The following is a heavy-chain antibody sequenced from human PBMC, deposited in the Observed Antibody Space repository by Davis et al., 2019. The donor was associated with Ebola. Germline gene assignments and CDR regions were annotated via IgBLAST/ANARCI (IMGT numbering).Heavy chain of an antibody. V-gene: IGHV3-74*01. D-gene: IGHD1-26*01. CDR3: AMSFALSTPWENYFDD. CDR1: GFSFSNYW. Sequence: PGGSLRLSCAASGFSFSNYWMHWVRQAPGKGPVWVSRINSDGSSTSYADSVKGRFTISRDNAKNTLYLQMNSLRAEDTAIYYCAMSFALSTPWENYFDDWGQGTLVTVSS. J-gene: IGHJ4*02. CDR2: INSDGSST.